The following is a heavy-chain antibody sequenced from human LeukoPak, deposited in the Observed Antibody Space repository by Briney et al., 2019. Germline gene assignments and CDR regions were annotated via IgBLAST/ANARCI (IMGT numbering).Heavy chain of an antibody. CDR3: ARHGTADKSSGYYYRDFDY. CDR1: GGSISSSSYY. Sequence: SETLSLTCTVSGGSISSSSYYRGWIRQPPGKGLEWIGSIYYSGSTYYNPSLKSRVTISVDTSKNQFSLRLSSVTAADTAVYYCARHGTADKSSGYYYRDFDYWGQGTLVTVSS. J-gene: IGHJ4*02. CDR2: IYYSGST. D-gene: IGHD3-22*01. V-gene: IGHV4-39*01.